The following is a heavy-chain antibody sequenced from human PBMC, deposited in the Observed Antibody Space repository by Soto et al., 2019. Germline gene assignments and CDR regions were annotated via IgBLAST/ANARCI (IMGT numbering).Heavy chain of an antibody. CDR3: ARGQTGIPYYFDY. J-gene: IGHJ4*02. CDR1: RGSVSSHD. D-gene: IGHD1-20*01. V-gene: IGHV4-59*02. CDR2: IYYSGST. Sequence: SETLSLTCTVPRGSVSSHDWILIRQPPGKGLEWIGYIYYSGSTNYNPSLKSRVTISVDTSKNQFSLKLSSVTAADTAVYYCARGQTGIPYYFDYWGQGTLVTVSS.